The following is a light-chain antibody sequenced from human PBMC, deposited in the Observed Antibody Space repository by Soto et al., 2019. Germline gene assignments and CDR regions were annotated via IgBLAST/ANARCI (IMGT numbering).Light chain of an antibody. CDR1: LSVSNN. Sequence: ELVMAQSPATLSVSPGERATLSCRASLSVSNNIAWYQQKPGQAPRLLISRASTRATGVPVRFSGGGSGTEFTLTISSLQSEDCAVYYCQQYNNWPLTFGEGTKEEIK. V-gene: IGKV3-15*01. CDR2: RAS. CDR3: QQYNNWPLT. J-gene: IGKJ1*01.